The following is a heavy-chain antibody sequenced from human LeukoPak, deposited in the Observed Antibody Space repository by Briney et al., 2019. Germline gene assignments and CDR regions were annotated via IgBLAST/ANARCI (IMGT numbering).Heavy chain of an antibody. CDR1: GGSFSGYY. V-gene: IGHV4-34*01. CDR3: ARLPVTMVRGVIMSYYYYYTDV. J-gene: IGHJ6*03. D-gene: IGHD3-10*01. CDR2: INHSGST. Sequence: SETLSLTCAVYGGSFSGYYWSWIRQPPGKGLEWIGEINHSGSTNYNPSLKSRVTISVDTSKNQFSLKLSSVTAADTAVYYCARLPVTMVRGVIMSYYYYYTDVWGKGTTVTVSS.